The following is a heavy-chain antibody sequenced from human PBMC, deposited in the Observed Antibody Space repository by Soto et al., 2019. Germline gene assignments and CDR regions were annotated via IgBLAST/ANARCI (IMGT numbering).Heavy chain of an antibody. J-gene: IGHJ4*02. V-gene: IGHV3-30-3*01. Sequence: GGSLRLSWAASGFTFSTYTLHWVRQAPGKGLEWVAVVSFDASNKYYADSLECRFTISRDNSKNTLYLDMNRLRAEDTAVYYWARHYSSTASLDYWDQGTLVTVSS. D-gene: IGHD2-15*01. CDR2: VSFDASNK. CDR1: GFTFSTYT. CDR3: ARHYSSTASLDY.